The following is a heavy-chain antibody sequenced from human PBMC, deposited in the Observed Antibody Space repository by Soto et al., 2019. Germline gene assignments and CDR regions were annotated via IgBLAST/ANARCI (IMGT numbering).Heavy chain of an antibody. V-gene: IGHV4-59*01. J-gene: IGHJ4*02. CDR1: GGSISRYY. CDR2: ISKSGST. D-gene: IGHD3-22*01. CDR3: ARATSDSTGVCHFDF. Sequence: SETLSLTCTVSGGSISRYYWNWIRQPPGKGLEWIGYISKSGSTNYNPSLKSRVTISVDTSKNQFSLKLSSVTAADTAVYYCARATSDSTGVCHFDFWGQGTPVTVSS.